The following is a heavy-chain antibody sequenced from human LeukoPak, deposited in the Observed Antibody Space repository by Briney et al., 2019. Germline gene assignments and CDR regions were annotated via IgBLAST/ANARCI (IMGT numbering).Heavy chain of an antibody. V-gene: IGHV4-39*07. CDR1: GGSISSSSYY. CDR3: ARGYCSGGSCLTFDY. CDR2: IYYSGST. J-gene: IGHJ4*02. Sequence: SETLSLTRTVSGGSISSSSYYWGWIRQPPGKGLEWIGSIYYSGSTYYNPSLKSRVTISVDTSKNQFSLKLSSVTAADTAVYYCARGYCSGGSCLTFDYWGQGTLVTVSS. D-gene: IGHD2-15*01.